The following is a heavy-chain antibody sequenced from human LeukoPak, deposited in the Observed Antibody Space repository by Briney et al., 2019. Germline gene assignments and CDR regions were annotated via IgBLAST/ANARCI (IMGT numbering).Heavy chain of an antibody. D-gene: IGHD6-6*01. CDR3: ARQTSSSSRVDF. V-gene: IGHV5-51*01. CDR2: IYPGDSDT. Sequence: GESLKISCKGSGYMFSNYWIGWVRQTPGKSLEWMGTIYPGDSDTTDSPSSQGQVTISADKSISTAYLQWNSLKASDTAMYFCARQTSSSSRVDFWGQGTLVTVSS. CDR1: GYMFSNYW. J-gene: IGHJ4*02.